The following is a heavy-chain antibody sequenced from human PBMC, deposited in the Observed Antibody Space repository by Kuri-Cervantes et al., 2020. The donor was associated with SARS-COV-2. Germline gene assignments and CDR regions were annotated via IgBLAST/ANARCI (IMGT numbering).Heavy chain of an antibody. D-gene: IGHD6-13*01. J-gene: IGHJ4*02. CDR3: AREGVIAAESVDY. Sequence: GGSLRLSCTVSGFTFSSFSLHWVRQAPGKGLQWVALISYDGADKNYADSVKGRFTISRDNSKNTLYLQMNSLRAEDAAVYYCAREGVIAAESVDYWGQGTLVTVSS. CDR1: GFTFSSFS. V-gene: IGHV3-30-3*01. CDR2: ISYDGADK.